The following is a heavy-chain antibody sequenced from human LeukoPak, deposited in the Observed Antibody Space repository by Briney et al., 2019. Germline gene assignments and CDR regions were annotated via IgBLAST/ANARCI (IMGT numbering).Heavy chain of an antibody. CDR1: GGSISSYY. CDR3: AREEVTMVRGSGAYYYYGMDV. Sequence: SETLSLTCTVSGGSISSYYWSWIRQPPGKGLEWIGFIYYSGSTYYNPSLKSRVTISVDTSKNQFSLKLSSVTAADTAVYYCAREEVTMVRGSGAYYYYGMDVWGQGTTVTVSS. J-gene: IGHJ6*02. D-gene: IGHD3-10*01. V-gene: IGHV4-30-4*01. CDR2: IYYSGST.